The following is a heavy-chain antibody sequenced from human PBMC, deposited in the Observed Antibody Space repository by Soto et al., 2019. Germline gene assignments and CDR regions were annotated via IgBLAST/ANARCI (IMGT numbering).Heavy chain of an antibody. CDR2: IIPIFGTA. CDR1: GGTFSSYA. Sequence: QVQLVQSGAEVKKPGSSVKVSCKASGGTFSSYAISWVRQAPGQGLEWMGGIIPIFGTANYAQKFQGRVTITADESTSTAYMELSRLRSEDTAVYYCARDVTTVTTGSGAFDIWGQGTMVTVSS. D-gene: IGHD4-17*01. V-gene: IGHV1-69*12. J-gene: IGHJ3*02. CDR3: ARDVTTVTTGSGAFDI.